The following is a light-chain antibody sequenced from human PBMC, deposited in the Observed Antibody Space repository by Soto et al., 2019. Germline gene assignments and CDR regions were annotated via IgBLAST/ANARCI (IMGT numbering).Light chain of an antibody. V-gene: IGKV1-9*01. Sequence: DIQLTQSPSFLSASVGDRVTITCRASQGISRYLAWYQQKPGKAPNLLIHTASTLQSGVPSRFSGSGSGTEFTLTISSLQPEDFATYYCQQSNSYPITFGQGTRLEIK. CDR1: QGISRY. CDR3: QQSNSYPIT. CDR2: TAS. J-gene: IGKJ5*01.